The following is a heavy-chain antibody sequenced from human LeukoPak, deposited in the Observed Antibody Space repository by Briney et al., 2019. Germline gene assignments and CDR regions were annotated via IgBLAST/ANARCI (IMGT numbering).Heavy chain of an antibody. CDR2: MYYSGST. J-gene: IGHJ4*02. CDR3: AREGYYYDSSGYRQPFDY. CDR1: GGSISSYY. Sequence: SETLSLTCTVSGGSISSYYWGWIRQPPGKGLEWIGSMYYSGSTYYNPSLKSRVTISVDTSKNQFSLKLSSVTAADTAVYYRAREGYYYDSSGYRQPFDYWGQGTLVTVSS. V-gene: IGHV4-39*01. D-gene: IGHD3-22*01.